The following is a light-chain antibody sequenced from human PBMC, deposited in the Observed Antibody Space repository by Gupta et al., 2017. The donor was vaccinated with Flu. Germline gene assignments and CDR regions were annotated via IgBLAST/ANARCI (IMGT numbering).Light chain of an antibody. V-gene: IGKV2-30*01. CDR2: EVS. CDR3: MRGTHQWT. Sequence: RSCRSSQSLVYKNGSTYLTWFQQRPGQSPKRLIYEVSNRDSGVPDRFSGSGSVTDFTLKISRVEAEDVGVYYCMRGTHQWTFGQGTRVEI. CDR1: QSLVYKNGSTY. J-gene: IGKJ2*02.